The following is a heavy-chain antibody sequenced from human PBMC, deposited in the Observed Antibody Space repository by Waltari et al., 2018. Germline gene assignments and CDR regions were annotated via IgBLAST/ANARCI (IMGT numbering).Heavy chain of an antibody. CDR2: ISSVSGYI. CDR3: TRGQGDAFDF. V-gene: IGHV3-21*04. J-gene: IGHJ3*01. Sequence: EVQLVESGGGLVQPGGSLRLSCAASGFTFSSYDMSWVRQAPGKGLEWVSYISSVSGYIYYADSVKGRFTISRDNAKNSLSLQMSSLRAEDTAVYYCTRGQGDAFDFWGQGLRVTVSS. CDR1: GFTFSSYD.